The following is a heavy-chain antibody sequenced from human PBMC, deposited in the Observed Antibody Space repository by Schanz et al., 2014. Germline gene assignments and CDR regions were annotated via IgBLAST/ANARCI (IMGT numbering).Heavy chain of an antibody. V-gene: IGHV3-15*01. Sequence: EVQLVESGGGLSKPGGSLRLSCAASGFTFSDMWMNCVRQAPGKGLEWVGRIKSKTDGGTTDYAAPVRGRFSISRVDSKNTLYLQMNSLKTEDTAVYYCTTGGRRGYSHYFYGMDVWGQGTTVTVSS. CDR2: IKSKTDGGTT. D-gene: IGHD5-18*01. CDR1: GFTFSDMW. J-gene: IGHJ6*02. CDR3: TTGGRRGYSHYFYGMDV.